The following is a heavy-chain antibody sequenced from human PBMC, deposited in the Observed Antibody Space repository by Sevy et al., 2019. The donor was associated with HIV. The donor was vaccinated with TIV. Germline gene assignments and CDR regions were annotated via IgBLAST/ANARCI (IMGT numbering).Heavy chain of an antibody. D-gene: IGHD5-18*01. V-gene: IGHV4-30-4*01. Sequence: SETLSLTCTVSGGAITSGDYYWNWIRQPPGKGLEWIGYIYHSASIFYNLSLQSRAIISQDTSKNQFSLKLSSVTAADTAVYFCARERGYTYLFMDIWGQGTPVTVSS. CDR2: IYHSASI. CDR1: GGAITSGDYY. CDR3: ARERGYTYLFMDI. J-gene: IGHJ4*02.